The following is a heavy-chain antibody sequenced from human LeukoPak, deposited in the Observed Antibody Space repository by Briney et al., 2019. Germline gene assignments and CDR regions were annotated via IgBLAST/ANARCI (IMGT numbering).Heavy chain of an antibody. Sequence: GGSLRLSCAASGFTFSGSAVHWVRQASGKGLEWVGRIRSKANSYATAYAASVKGRFTISRDDSKNTAYLQMNSLKTEDTAVYYCTRRDDPRSGYWYYCYMDVWGKWTTVTVSS. D-gene: IGHD3-3*01. J-gene: IGHJ6*03. CDR2: IRSKANSYAT. CDR1: GFTFSGSA. CDR3: TRRDDPRSGYWYYCYMDV. V-gene: IGHV3-73*01.